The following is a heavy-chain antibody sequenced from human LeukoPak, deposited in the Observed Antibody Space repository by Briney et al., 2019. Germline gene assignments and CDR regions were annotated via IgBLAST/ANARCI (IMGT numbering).Heavy chain of an antibody. D-gene: IGHD3-22*01. V-gene: IGHV1-69*05. CDR2: IIPIFGTA. CDR3: ARDAYYYDSSGYYTGLPSDY. J-gene: IGHJ4*02. CDR1: GGTFSSHA. Sequence: XVKVSCKASGGTFSSHAISWVRQAPGQGIEWMGGIIPIFGTANYAQKFQGRVTITTDESTSTAYMELSSLRSEDTAVYYCARDAYYYDSSGYYTGLPSDYWGQGTLVTVSS.